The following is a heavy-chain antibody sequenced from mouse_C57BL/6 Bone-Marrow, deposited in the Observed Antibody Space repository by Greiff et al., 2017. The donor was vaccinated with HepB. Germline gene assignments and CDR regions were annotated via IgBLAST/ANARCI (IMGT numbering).Heavy chain of an antibody. J-gene: IGHJ3*01. CDR3: AREENSSGYVAWFAY. CDR2: IYPGSGST. CDR1: GYTFTSYW. V-gene: IGHV1-55*01. Sequence: QVQLQQPGAELVKPGASVKMSCKASGYTFTSYWITWVKQRPGQGLEWIGDIYPGSGSTNYNEKFKSKATLTVDTSSSTAYMQLSSLTSEDSAVYYCAREENSSGYVAWFAYWGKGTLVTVSA. D-gene: IGHD3-2*02.